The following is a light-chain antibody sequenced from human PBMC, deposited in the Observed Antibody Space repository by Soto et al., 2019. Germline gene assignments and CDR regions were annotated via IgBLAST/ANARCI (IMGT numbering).Light chain of an antibody. CDR2: LNSDGSH. Sequence: QLVLTQSPSASASLGASVKLTCTLSSGHSSYAIAWHQQQPEKGPRYLMKLNSDGSHRKGDGIPDRFSGSSSGADRYLTLSSTQSEDEADYYCQTWGSGIPIFGGGTKLTVL. V-gene: IGLV4-69*01. J-gene: IGLJ2*01. CDR3: QTWGSGIPI. CDR1: SGHSSYA.